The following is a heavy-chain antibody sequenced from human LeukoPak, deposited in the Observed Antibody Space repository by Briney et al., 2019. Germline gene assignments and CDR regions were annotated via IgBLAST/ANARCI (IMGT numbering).Heavy chain of an antibody. J-gene: IGHJ4*02. CDR1: GFTVSSSY. Sequence: PGGSLRLSCAASGFTVSSSYLSWVRQAPGRGLEWVSIIYSGGNTYYADSVKGRFTISRDNSKNTLFLQMNSLRAEDTAVYYCARYTILQGSDWGQGTLVTVSS. CDR2: IYSGGNT. CDR3: ARYTILQGSD. V-gene: IGHV3-53*01. D-gene: IGHD3-10*01.